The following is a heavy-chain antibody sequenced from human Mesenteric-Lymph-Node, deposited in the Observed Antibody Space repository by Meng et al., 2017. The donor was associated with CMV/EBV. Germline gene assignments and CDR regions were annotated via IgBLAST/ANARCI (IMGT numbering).Heavy chain of an antibody. CDR2: IIPILGIA. Sequence: CKASGGTFSSYAISWVRQAPGQGLEWMGRIIPILGIANYAQKFQGRVTITADKSTSTAYMELSSLRSEDTAVYYCTNYYGSAYYFDYWGQGTLVTVSS. V-gene: IGHV1-69*04. CDR1: GGTFSSYA. D-gene: IGHD3-10*01. CDR3: TNYYGSAYYFDY. J-gene: IGHJ4*02.